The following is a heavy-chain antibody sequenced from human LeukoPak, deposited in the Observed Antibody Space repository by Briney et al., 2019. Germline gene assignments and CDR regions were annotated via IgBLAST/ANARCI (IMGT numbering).Heavy chain of an antibody. J-gene: IGHJ4*02. D-gene: IGHD5-12*01. CDR2: ISGSGGST. CDR3: APLAATTDY. CDR1: GFTFSSYA. V-gene: IGHV3-23*01. Sequence: SGGSLRLSCAASGFTFSSYAMSWVRQAPAKGLEWVSTISGSGGSTSYADSVKGRFTISRDTSKNTLYLQMNSLRAEDTAVYYCAPLAATTDYWGQGTLVTVSS.